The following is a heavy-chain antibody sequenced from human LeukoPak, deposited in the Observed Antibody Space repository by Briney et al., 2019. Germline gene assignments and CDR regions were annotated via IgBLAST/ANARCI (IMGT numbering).Heavy chain of an antibody. Sequence: PGGSLRLSCAASGFTFSSYAMSWVRQAPGKGLEWVSAISGSGGSTYYADSVKGRFTIFRDNSKNTLYLQMNSLRAEDTDVYYCAKDGRITMVRGVIWDDYWGQGTLVTVSS. CDR2: ISGSGGST. D-gene: IGHD3-10*01. CDR1: GFTFSSYA. J-gene: IGHJ4*02. CDR3: AKDGRITMVRGVIWDDY. V-gene: IGHV3-23*01.